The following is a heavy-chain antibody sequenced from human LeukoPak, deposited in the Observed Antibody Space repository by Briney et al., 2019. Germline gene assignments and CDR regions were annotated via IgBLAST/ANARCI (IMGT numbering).Heavy chain of an antibody. V-gene: IGHV1-46*01. J-gene: IGHJ6*03. Sequence: ASVKVSCKASGYTFTSYYMHWVRQAPGQGLEWMGIINPSGGSTSYAQKFQGRVTMTRDTSTSTVYMKLSSLRSEDTAVYYCARDRRSSSSVAYYMDVWGKGTTVTVSS. CDR3: ARDRRSSSSVAYYMDV. CDR1: GYTFTSYY. D-gene: IGHD6-6*01. CDR2: INPSGGST.